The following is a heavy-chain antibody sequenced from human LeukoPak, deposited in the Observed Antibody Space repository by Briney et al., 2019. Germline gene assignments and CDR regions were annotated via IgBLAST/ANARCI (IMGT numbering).Heavy chain of an antibody. D-gene: IGHD6-13*01. V-gene: IGHV4-59*01. CDR1: GVSISSYY. Sequence: SETLSLTCTVSGVSISSYYWSWIRQPPGKGLEWIGYIYYSGSTNYNPSLKSRVTISVDTSKNQFSLKLSSVTAADTAVYYCARLGQQLVQTSWFDPWGQGTLVTVSS. CDR3: ARLGQQLVQTSWFDP. CDR2: IYYSGST. J-gene: IGHJ5*02.